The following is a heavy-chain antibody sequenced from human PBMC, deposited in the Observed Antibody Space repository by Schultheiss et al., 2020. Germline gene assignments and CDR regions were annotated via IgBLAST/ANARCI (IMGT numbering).Heavy chain of an antibody. D-gene: IGHD3-22*01. CDR1: GGSISSYY. CDR2: IYYSGST. Sequence: SETLSLTCTVSGGSISSYYWSWIRQPPGKGLEWIGYIYYSGSTYYNPSLKSRVTMSVDTSKNQFSLKLSSVTAADTAVYYCARDKGSSGYMNWFDPWGQGTLVTVSS. J-gene: IGHJ5*02. CDR3: ARDKGSSGYMNWFDP. V-gene: IGHV4-59*01.